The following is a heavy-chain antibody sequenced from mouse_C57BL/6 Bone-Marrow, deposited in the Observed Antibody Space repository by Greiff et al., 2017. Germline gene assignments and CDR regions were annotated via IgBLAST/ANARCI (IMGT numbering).Heavy chain of an antibody. Sequence: QVQLKESDAELVKPGASVKISCKVSGYTFTDHSIHWMKQRPEQGLEWIGYIYPRDGSTKYNEKFKGKATLTADKSSSTAYMQLNSLTSEDSAVYCCARKEIYCAGFAYWGQGTLVTVSA. V-gene: IGHV1-78*01. CDR3: ARKEIYCAGFAY. CDR2: IYPRDGST. D-gene: IGHD1-3*01. J-gene: IGHJ3*01. CDR1: GYTFTDHS.